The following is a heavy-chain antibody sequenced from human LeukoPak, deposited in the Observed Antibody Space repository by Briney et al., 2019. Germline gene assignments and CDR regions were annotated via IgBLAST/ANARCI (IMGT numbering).Heavy chain of an antibody. J-gene: IGHJ4*02. Sequence: ASVKVSCKASGYTFTGYYMHWVRQAPGQGLEWMGWINPNSGGTNYAQKFQGRVTMTRDTSISTAYMELSRLRSDDTAVYYCARGRRGNSGWSRNSLDYWGQGTLVTVSS. D-gene: IGHD6-19*01. CDR2: INPNSGGT. CDR1: GYTFTGYY. V-gene: IGHV1-2*02. CDR3: ARGRRGNSGWSRNSLDY.